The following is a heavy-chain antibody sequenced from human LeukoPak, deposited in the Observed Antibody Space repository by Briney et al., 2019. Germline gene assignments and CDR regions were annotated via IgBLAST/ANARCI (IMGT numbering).Heavy chain of an antibody. V-gene: IGHV3-21*01. D-gene: IGHD2-21*02. CDR3: ARRSRAYCGGDCNIRVNAFDI. CDR1: GFTFSSYS. CDR2: IITGSRFR. Sequence: VGSLRLSCAASGFTFSSYSMNWVRQAPGKGLYWGSTIITGSRFRYYANSLKGRFTISRDNAKNSLYLQINSLRAEDTAVYYCARRSRAYCGGDCNIRVNAFDIWGQGTMVTVSS. J-gene: IGHJ3*02.